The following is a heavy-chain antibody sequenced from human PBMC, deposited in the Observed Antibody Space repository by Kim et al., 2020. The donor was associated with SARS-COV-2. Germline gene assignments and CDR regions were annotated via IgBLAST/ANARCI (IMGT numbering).Heavy chain of an antibody. V-gene: IGHV3-23*01. D-gene: IGHD3-22*01. Sequence: GGSLRLSCAASGFTFSSYAMSWVRQAPGKGLEWVSAISGSGGSTYYADSVKGRFTISRDNSKNTLYLQMNSLRAEDTAVYYCITMKVVVITPDAFDIWGQGTMVTVSS. CDR3: ITMKVVVITPDAFDI. CDR2: ISGSGGST. CDR1: GFTFSSYA. J-gene: IGHJ3*02.